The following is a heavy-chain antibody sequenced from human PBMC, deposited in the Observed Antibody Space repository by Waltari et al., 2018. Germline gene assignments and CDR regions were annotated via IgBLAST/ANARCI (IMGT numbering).Heavy chain of an antibody. CDR2: ISPDGYGK. V-gene: IGHV3-7*01. J-gene: IGHJ4*02. Sequence: EVQLVESGGDLVQPGGSLRLSCAASGFTFSNYWMTWVRQAPGKRLEWVSNISPDGYGKNYVDSVKGRFTISRDNAKNSLYLQMNSLRVEDTAMYYCARDVGWFHFDFWGQGSLVAVSS. D-gene: IGHD6-19*01. CDR1: GFTFSNYW. CDR3: ARDVGWFHFDF.